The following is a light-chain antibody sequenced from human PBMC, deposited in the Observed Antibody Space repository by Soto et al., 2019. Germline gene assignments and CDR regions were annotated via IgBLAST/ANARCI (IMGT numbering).Light chain of an antibody. J-gene: IGKJ4*01. CDR3: QQRNNWPPVT. Sequence: EVVLTQSPATLSVSPGERATLSCRASQSVSNYLAWYQQKPDQAPRLLIFDASTRATGIPARFRGSGSGTEFTLTISSLQSEDSAVYYCQQRNNWPPVTFGAGTKVEIK. CDR2: DAS. V-gene: IGKV3D-15*01. CDR1: QSVSNY.